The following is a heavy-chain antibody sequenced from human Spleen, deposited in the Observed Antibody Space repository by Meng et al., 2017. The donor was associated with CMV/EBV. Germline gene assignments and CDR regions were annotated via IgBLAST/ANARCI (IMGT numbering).Heavy chain of an antibody. Sequence: GSLRLSCAVSGRSFSGFYWSWIRQPPGKGLEWIGEINHSGTTNYNPSLKSRVTISGDTSRNHFSLNLTSVTAADTAVYYCGRGRLNVVVQPGPKLGFYGMDVWGQGTTVTVSS. V-gene: IGHV4-34*01. CDR3: GRGRLNVVVQPGPKLGFYGMDV. CDR1: GRSFSGFY. J-gene: IGHJ6*02. CDR2: INHSGTT. D-gene: IGHD2-2*01.